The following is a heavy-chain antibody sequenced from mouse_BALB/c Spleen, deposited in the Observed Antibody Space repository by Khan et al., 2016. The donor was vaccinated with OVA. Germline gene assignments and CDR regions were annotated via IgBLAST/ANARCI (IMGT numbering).Heavy chain of an antibody. J-gene: IGHJ1*01. V-gene: IGHV5-6-4*01. CDR1: GFTFSSYT. D-gene: IGHD1-1*02. CDR3: TRDGSYAQWYFDV. Sequence: EVELVESGGGLVKPGGSLKLSCAASGFTFSSYTLSWVRQTPEKRLEWVATINSGATYTFYPDSVKGRFTISRDNAKNTLYLQMCSLKSEDTAMYYCTRDGSYAQWYFDVWGAENTVTVSS. CDR2: INSGATYT.